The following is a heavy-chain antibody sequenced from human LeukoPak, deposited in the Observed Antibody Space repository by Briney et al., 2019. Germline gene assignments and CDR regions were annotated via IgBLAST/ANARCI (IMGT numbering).Heavy chain of an antibody. Sequence: RAGGSLRLSCGASGFTFRTSWMNWVRQAPGKGLEWVSGISWNGGYTHYADSVKGRFTISRDNAKNSLYLQMNSLRAEDTALYYCARDLMMEGRYFNYYMDVWGEGTTVTVSS. D-gene: IGHD2-8*01. CDR1: GFTFRTSW. CDR2: ISWNGGYT. CDR3: ARDLMMEGRYFNYYMDV. V-gene: IGHV3-20*04. J-gene: IGHJ6*03.